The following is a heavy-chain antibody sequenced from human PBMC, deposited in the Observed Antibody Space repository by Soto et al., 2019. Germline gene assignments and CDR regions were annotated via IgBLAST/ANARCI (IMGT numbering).Heavy chain of an antibody. J-gene: IGHJ6*02. CDR1: GYSFTSYW. Sequence: PGESLKISCKGSGYSFTSYWISWVRQMPGKGLEWMGRIDPSDSYTNYSPSFQGHVTISADKSISTAYLQWSSLKASDTAMYYCARYPYGGNSDYYYGMDVWGQGTTVTLSS. D-gene: IGHD4-17*01. CDR2: IDPSDSYT. V-gene: IGHV5-10-1*01. CDR3: ARYPYGGNSDYYYGMDV.